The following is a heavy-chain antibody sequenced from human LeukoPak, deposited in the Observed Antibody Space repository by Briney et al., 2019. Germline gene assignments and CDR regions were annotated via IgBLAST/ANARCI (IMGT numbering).Heavy chain of an antibody. CDR3: ARALRWDDAFDI. J-gene: IGHJ3*02. Sequence: PSQTLSLTCAVSGGSISSGGYSWSWIRQPPGTGLEWIGYIYHSGSTYYNPSLKSRVTISVDRSKNQFSLKLSSVTAADTAVYYCARALRWDDAFDIWGQGTMVTVSS. CDR2: IYHSGST. CDR1: GGSISSGGYS. V-gene: IGHV4-30-2*01. D-gene: IGHD1-26*01.